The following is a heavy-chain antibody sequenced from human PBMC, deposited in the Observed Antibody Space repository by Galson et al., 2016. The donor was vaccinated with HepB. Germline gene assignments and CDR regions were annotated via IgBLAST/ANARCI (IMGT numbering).Heavy chain of an antibody. CDR2: IKHDGSEE. V-gene: IGHV3-7*05. D-gene: IGHD3-10*01. CDR1: EFAFSSYW. Sequence: SLRLSCAGSEFAFSSYWMIWVRQAPGKGLEWLASIKHDGSEEYYLDSVKGRFTISRDNAKNSLYLQMNSLRAEDTAVYYCAGGYYGSGSYYAYWGQGTLVTVSS. CDR3: AGGYYGSGSYYAY. J-gene: IGHJ4*02.